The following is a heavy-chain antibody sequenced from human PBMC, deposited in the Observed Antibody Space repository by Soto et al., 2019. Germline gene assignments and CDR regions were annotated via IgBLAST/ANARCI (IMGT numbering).Heavy chain of an antibody. CDR3: ARVATSYDVLTGYPNWFDP. CDR1: GGSISSYY. Sequence: SETLSLTCTVSGGSISSYYWSWIRQPAGKGLEWIGRVYASGSTKYNPSLKSRVTMSVDTSKNHFSLKLTSVTAADTAVYYCARVATSYDVLTGYPNWFDPWGQGTLVTVSS. V-gene: IGHV4-4*07. D-gene: IGHD3-9*01. CDR2: VYASGST. J-gene: IGHJ5*02.